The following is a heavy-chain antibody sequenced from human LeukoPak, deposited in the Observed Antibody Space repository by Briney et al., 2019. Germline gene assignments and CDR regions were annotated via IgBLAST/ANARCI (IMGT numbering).Heavy chain of an antibody. V-gene: IGHV3-23*01. Sequence: GGSLRLSCTASGFTFSSQELTWARQAPGKGLEWVSGISAGDTYINYADSVKGRFTISRDDSKNTLYLQMNSLRAEDTAVYYCAKHYVRGLAVANTDYWGQGTLVTVSS. CDR3: AKHYVRGLAVANTDY. D-gene: IGHD6-19*01. J-gene: IGHJ4*02. CDR2: ISAGDTYI. CDR1: GFTFSSQE.